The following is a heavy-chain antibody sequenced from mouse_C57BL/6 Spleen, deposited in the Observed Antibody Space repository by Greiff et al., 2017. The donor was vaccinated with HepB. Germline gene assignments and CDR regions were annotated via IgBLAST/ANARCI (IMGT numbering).Heavy chain of an antibody. Sequence: QVQLQQPGAELVMPGASVKLSCKASGYTFTSYWMHWVKQRPGQGLEWIGEIDPSDSYTNYNQKFKGKSTLTVDKSSSTAYMQLSSLTSEDSAVYYCARRGYSNYFHYYAMDYWGQGTSVTVSS. J-gene: IGHJ4*01. CDR1: GYTFTSYW. CDR2: IDPSDSYT. D-gene: IGHD2-5*01. V-gene: IGHV1-69*01. CDR3: ARRGYSNYFHYYAMDY.